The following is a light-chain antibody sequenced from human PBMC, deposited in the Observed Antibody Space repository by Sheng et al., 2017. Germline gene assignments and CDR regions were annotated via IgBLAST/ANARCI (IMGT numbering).Light chain of an antibody. J-gene: IGKJ1*01. Sequence: IQLTQSPSSLSAFVGDRVTITCRAGQNINMYLNWYQHRPGQAPRLLIYAASTLQTGVPSRFRGSGSGTDFTLTISSLEPEDFATYYCHQSSTIPSFGPGTQGGNQT. CDR1: QNINMY. CDR2: AAS. CDR3: HQSSTIPS. V-gene: IGKV1-39*01.